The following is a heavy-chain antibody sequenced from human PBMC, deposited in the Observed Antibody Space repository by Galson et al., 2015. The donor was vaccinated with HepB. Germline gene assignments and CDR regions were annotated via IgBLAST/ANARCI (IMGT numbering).Heavy chain of an antibody. D-gene: IGHD3-16*01. V-gene: IGHV3-23*01. Sequence: SLRLSCAGSGFVFRHHAMAWIRQAPGKGLEWVSGINGRGSTRSYSDAVKGRFSISRDNSKDTVFLQMDNLRAEDTAVYYCVKEGSWFGGDWLDPWGQGALVTVS. CDR2: INGRGSTR. J-gene: IGHJ5*02. CDR3: VKEGSWFGGDWLDP. CDR1: GFVFRHHA.